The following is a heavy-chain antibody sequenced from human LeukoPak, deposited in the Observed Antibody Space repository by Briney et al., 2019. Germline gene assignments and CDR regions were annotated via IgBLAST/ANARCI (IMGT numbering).Heavy chain of an antibody. Sequence: GGSLRLSCAASGFTFSSYDMHWVRQATGKGLEWVSAIGTAGDTYCPGSVKGRFTISRENAKNSLYLQMNSLRAEDTAVYYCATSPGHSSSVGDIRFDYWGQGTLVTVSS. CDR3: ATSPGHSSSVGDIRFDY. V-gene: IGHV3-13*01. J-gene: IGHJ4*02. D-gene: IGHD6-6*01. CDR1: GFTFSSYD. CDR2: IGTAGDT.